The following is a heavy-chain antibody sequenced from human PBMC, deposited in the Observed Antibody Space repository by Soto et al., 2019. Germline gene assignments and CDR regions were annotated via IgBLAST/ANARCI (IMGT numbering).Heavy chain of an antibody. CDR3: ARLWFGDYGMDV. D-gene: IGHD3-10*01. V-gene: IGHV3-53*04. CDR1: GFTVSSNY. CDR2: IYSGGST. Sequence: EVQLVESGGGLVQPGGSLRLSCAASGFTVSSNYMSWVRQAPGKGLEWVSVIYSGGSTYYADSVKGRFTISRHNSKNTLYLKRNSLRAEDTAVYYCARLWFGDYGMDVWGQGTTVTVSS. J-gene: IGHJ6*02.